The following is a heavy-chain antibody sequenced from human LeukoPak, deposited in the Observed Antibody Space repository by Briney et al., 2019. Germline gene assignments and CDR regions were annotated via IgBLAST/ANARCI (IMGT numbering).Heavy chain of an antibody. V-gene: IGHV3-23*01. CDR1: GFTFSSYA. CDR3: AKDVGKVIVVVITRGYFDY. CDR2: ISGSGGST. J-gene: IGHJ4*02. Sequence: PGGSLRLSCAASGFTFSSYAMSWVRQAPGKGLEWVSAISGSGGSTYYADSVKGRFTISRDNSKNTLYLQMNSLRAEDTAVYYCAKDVGKVIVVVITRGYFDYWGQGTLVTVSS. D-gene: IGHD3-22*01.